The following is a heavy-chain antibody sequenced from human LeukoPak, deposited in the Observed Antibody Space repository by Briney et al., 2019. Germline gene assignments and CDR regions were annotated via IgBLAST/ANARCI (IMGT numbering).Heavy chain of an antibody. J-gene: IGHJ5*02. CDR3: ASGCGTSTSWLPFDP. CDR1: GGSISSGDYY. D-gene: IGHD2-2*01. V-gene: IGHV4-30-4*01. CDR2: IYYSGST. Sequence: SETLSLTCTVSGGSISSGDYYWSWIRQPPGKGLEWIGYIYYSGSTYYNPSLKSRVTISVDTSKNQFSLKLSSVTAADTAVYYCASGCGTSTSWLPFDPGGQGTLVTVSS.